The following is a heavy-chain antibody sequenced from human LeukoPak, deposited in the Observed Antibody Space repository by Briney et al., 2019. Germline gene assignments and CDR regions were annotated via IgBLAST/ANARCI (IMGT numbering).Heavy chain of an antibody. CDR3: ARVPYSSSLAYFDY. D-gene: IGHD6-6*01. Sequence: SQTLSLTCTVSGGSISSGGYYWSWLRQPPGKGLEWIGYIYHSGSTYYNPSLKSRVTISVDRSKNQFSLKLSSVTAADTAVYYCARVPYSSSLAYFDYWGQGTLVTVSS. CDR1: GGSISSGGYY. CDR2: IYHSGST. J-gene: IGHJ4*02. V-gene: IGHV4-30-2*01.